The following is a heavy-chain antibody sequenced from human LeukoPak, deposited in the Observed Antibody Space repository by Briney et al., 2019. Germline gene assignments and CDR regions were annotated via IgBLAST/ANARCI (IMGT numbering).Heavy chain of an antibody. J-gene: IGHJ4*02. CDR3: AREANYYGSGSYFEGTFDY. V-gene: IGHV4-59*01. Sequence: SETLSLTCTVSGGSISSYSWSWIRQPPGKRLEWIGYVYYSGTTNYNPSLRSRVTISVDTSKNQFSLKLTSVIAADTAAYYCAREANYYGSGSYFEGTFDYWGQGSLVTVSS. CDR1: GGSISSYS. D-gene: IGHD3-10*01. CDR2: VYYSGTT.